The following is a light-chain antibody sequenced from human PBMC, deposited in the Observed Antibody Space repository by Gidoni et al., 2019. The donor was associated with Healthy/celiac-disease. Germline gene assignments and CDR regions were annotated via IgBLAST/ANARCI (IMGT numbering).Light chain of an antibody. CDR2: DVS. CDR1: SSDVGGYNS. V-gene: IGLV2-11*01. CDR3: CSYVGSNAVI. J-gene: IGLJ2*01. Sequence: QHALTSSPPVSASPGQSVTIPCTGTSSDVGGYNSGSWYQQHPSKAPKFLMYDVSKRPAGVPDRFSGPKSGNTASLTIAGHQAEDEADYYCCSYVGSNAVIFGGGTKLSVL.